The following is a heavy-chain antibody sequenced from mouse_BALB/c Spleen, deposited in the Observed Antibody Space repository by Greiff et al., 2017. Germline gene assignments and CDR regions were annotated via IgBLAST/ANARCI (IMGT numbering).Heavy chain of an antibody. J-gene: IGHJ3*01. V-gene: IGHV5-17*02. D-gene: IGHD4-1*01. Sequence: EVQLVESGGGLVQPGGSRKLSCAASGFTFSSFGMHWVRQAPEKGLEWVAYISSGSSTIYYADTVKGRFTISRDNPKNTLFLQMTSLRSEDTAMYYCATGTEFADWGEGTLVTVSA. CDR1: GFTFSSFG. CDR3: ATGTEFAD. CDR2: ISSGSSTI.